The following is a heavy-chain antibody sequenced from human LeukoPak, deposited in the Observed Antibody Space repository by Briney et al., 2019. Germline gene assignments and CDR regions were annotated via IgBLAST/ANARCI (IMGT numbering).Heavy chain of an antibody. CDR1: GGSVTRNY. J-gene: IGHJ4*01. CDR2: IYYSGST. D-gene: IGHD3-16*01. Sequence: SETLSLTCTVSGGSVTRNYWSWLRQPPGKGLEWIGYIYYSGSTNYSPSLKSRVTMSVDPSKNQFSLNLNSVTAADTAVYYCARIVTGGASFDSWVHGTLVTVSS. CDR3: ARIVTGGASFDS. V-gene: IGHV4-59*02.